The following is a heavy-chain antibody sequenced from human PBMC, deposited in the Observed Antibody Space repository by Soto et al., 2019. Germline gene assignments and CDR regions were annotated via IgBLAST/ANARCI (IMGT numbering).Heavy chain of an antibody. CDR1: GFTFSDYY. CDR3: ARDRGEYCSGGSCFPLSDAFDI. J-gene: IGHJ3*02. D-gene: IGHD2-15*01. CDR2: ISSSGSTI. Sequence: GGSLRLSCAASGFTFSDYYMSWIRQAPGKGLEWVSYISSSGSTIYYADSVKGRFTISRDNAKNSLYLQMNSLRAEDTAVYYCARDRGEYCSGGSCFPLSDAFDIWGQGTMVTVSS. V-gene: IGHV3-11*01.